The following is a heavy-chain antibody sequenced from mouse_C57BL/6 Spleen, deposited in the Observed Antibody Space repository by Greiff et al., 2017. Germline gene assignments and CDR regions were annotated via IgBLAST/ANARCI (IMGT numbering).Heavy chain of an antibody. Sequence: QVQLQQSGPELVKPGASVKISCKASGYAFSSSWMNWVKQRPGKGLEWIGRIYPGDGDTNYNGKFKGKATLTADKSSSTAYMQLSSLTSEDSAVYFGARGLEFDYGGQGTTLTVSS. CDR3: ARGLEFDY. CDR2: IYPGDGDT. CDR1: GYAFSSSW. V-gene: IGHV1-82*01. J-gene: IGHJ2*01. D-gene: IGHD4-1*01.